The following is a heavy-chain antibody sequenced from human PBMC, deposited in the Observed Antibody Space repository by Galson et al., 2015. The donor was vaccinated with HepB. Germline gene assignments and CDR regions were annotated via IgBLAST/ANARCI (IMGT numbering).Heavy chain of an antibody. Sequence: SLRLSCAASEFTFGRYVMFWVRQAPGKGLEWVATISFDGGSKDYADSVKGRFTISRDNAKDTLYLQMNSLRGEDTAVYYCARVSDNDSSKYSLTQQNYNLYGVDV. CDR1: EFTFGRYV. D-gene: IGHD5-24*01. CDR3: ARVSDNDSSKYSLTQQNYNLYGVDV. CDR2: ISFDGGSK. J-gene: IGHJ6*01. V-gene: IGHV3-30*03.